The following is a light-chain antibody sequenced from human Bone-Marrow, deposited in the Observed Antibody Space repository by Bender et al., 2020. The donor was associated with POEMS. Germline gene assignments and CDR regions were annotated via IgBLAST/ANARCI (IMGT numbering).Light chain of an antibody. J-gene: IGLJ3*02. Sequence: QSALTQPASVFGSLGQSVTISCTGTISDVGNYNLVSWYQQHPGKAPKLIIYEENKRPSGVSNRFSGFKSGNTASLTISGLLAEDETDYYCCSYAGMTTFVFGGGTKVTVL. CDR2: EEN. CDR1: ISDVGNYNL. CDR3: CSYAGMTTFV. V-gene: IGLV2-23*02.